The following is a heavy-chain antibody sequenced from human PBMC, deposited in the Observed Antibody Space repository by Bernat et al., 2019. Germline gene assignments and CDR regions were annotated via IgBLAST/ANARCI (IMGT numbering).Heavy chain of an antibody. J-gene: IGHJ6*02. D-gene: IGHD6-19*01. CDR1: GGSFSGDY. Sequence: QVQLQQWGAGLLKPSETLSLTCAVYGGSFSGDYWSWIRQPPGKGLEWIGEINHSGSTNYNPSLKSRVTISVDTSKNQFSLKLSSVTAADTAVYYCARYGGVAVAGAAYYYDGMDVWGQGTTVTVSS. V-gene: IGHV4-34*01. CDR2: INHSGST. CDR3: ARYGGVAVAGAAYYYDGMDV.